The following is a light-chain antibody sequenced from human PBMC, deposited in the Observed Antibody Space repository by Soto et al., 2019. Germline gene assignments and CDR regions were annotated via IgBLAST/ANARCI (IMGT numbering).Light chain of an antibody. CDR1: QSISLR. CDR3: QHYKDYSWT. Sequence: DIHMTQSPSTLSASVGDRVTITCRASQSISLRVAWYQQKPGRAPNLLIYKTSSLETGVPSRLSGSGSGTEFTLTISSLQPDDFATYYCQHYKDYSWTFGQWTKV. V-gene: IGKV1-5*03. CDR2: KTS. J-gene: IGKJ1*01.